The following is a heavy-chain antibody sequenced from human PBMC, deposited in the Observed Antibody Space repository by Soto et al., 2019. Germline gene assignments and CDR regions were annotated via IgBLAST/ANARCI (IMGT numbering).Heavy chain of an antibody. J-gene: IGHJ6*02. CDR2: ISYDGSNK. V-gene: IGHV3-30-3*01. Sequence: QVQLVESGGGVVQPGRSLRLSCAASGFTFSSYAMHWVRQAPGKGLEWVAVISYDGSNKYYADSVKGRFTISRDNSKKTLYLQMISLRAEDTGVYYGAIDVVRLASIAARKGRGMDGWGQGDTVTVSS. CDR1: GFTFSSYA. D-gene: IGHD6-6*01. CDR3: AIDVVRLASIAARKGRGMDG.